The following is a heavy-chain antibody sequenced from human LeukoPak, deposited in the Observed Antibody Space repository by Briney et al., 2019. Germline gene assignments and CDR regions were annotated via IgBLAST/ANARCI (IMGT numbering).Heavy chain of an antibody. CDR1: GYTFASYD. D-gene: IGHD6-19*01. V-gene: IGHV1-8*01. Sequence: GSVKVSCKASGYTFASYDINWVRQATGQGLEWMGWMNPNSGNTGYAQKFQGRVTMTRNTSISTAYMELSSLRSEDTAVYYCARGEAVAALTRLPNWGQGTLVTVSS. J-gene: IGHJ4*02. CDR2: MNPNSGNT. CDR3: ARGEAVAALTRLPN.